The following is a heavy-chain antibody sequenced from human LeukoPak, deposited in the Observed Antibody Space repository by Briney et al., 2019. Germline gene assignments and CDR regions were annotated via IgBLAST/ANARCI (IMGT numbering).Heavy chain of an antibody. J-gene: IGHJ4*02. CDR1: GFTFSGYA. CDR3: ARDLRRFAAYYFDY. V-gene: IGHV3-30*03. D-gene: IGHD5/OR15-5a*01. Sequence: GGSLRLSCAASGFTFSGYAIHWVRQAPGKGLEWVAVISSDGRDKHHADSVKGRFTISRDNSKNTLYLQTNSLRAEDAAVYYCARDLRRFAAYYFDYWGQGTLVTVSS. CDR2: ISSDGRDK.